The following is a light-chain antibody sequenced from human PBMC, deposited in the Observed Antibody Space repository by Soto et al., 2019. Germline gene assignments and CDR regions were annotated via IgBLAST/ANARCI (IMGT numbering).Light chain of an antibody. Sequence: DIQMTHSPSSLSASVGAIVTIACRAREVIRNDLGWYQQKPGKAPKRLIYAASSLPSGVPTRFSGSGFGTDFPLTISSLQPEDFATYYCQQLNSYPLTFGGGTKVDIK. CDR2: AAS. J-gene: IGKJ4*01. V-gene: IGKV1-17*01. CDR3: QQLNSYPLT. CDR1: EVIRND.